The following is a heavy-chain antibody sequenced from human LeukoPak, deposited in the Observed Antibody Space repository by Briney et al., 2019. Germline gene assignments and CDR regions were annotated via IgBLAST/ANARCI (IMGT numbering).Heavy chain of an antibody. D-gene: IGHD6-19*01. J-gene: IGHJ4*02. Sequence: PSETLSLTCTVSGGSISSYYWSWIRQPPGKGLEWIGYIYYSGSTNYNPSLKSRVTISVDTSKNQFSLKLSSVTAADTAVCYCARDEGAVAGTLFDYWGQGTLVTVSS. CDR2: IYYSGST. V-gene: IGHV4-59*01. CDR3: ARDEGAVAGTLFDY. CDR1: GGSISSYY.